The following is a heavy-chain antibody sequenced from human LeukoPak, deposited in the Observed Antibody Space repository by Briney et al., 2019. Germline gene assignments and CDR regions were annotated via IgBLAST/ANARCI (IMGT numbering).Heavy chain of an antibody. CDR3: ARGALRSGSYVYYFDY. Sequence: GGSLRLSCAASGFTFTTYEMNWVRQAPGKGLEWVSYIRSSGNTMYYADSVKGRFTISRDNAKNSLYLQLNSLRAEDTAVYYCARGALRSGSYVYYFDYWGQGTLVTVSS. D-gene: IGHD3-22*01. CDR1: GFTFTTYE. CDR2: IRSSGNTM. V-gene: IGHV3-48*03. J-gene: IGHJ4*02.